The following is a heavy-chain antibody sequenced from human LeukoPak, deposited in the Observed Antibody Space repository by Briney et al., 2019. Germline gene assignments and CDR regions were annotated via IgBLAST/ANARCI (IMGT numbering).Heavy chain of an antibody. J-gene: IGHJ4*02. D-gene: IGHD4-17*01. CDR3: ARFLPRYGKGLDY. CDR2: INHSGST. Sequence: SETLSLTCAVYGGSFSGYYWSWIRQPPGKGLEWIGEINHSGSTNYNPSLKSRVTISVDTSKNQFSLKLSSVTVADTAVYYCARFLPRYGKGLDYWGQGTLVTVSS. CDR1: GGSFSGYY. V-gene: IGHV4-34*01.